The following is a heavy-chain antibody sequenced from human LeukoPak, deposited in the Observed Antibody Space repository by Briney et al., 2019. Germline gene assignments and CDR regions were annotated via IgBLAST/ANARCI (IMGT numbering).Heavy chain of an antibody. CDR2: ISSSSSYI. CDR1: GFTFSSYA. D-gene: IGHD6-13*01. CDR3: ASGITAAVDAFDI. J-gene: IGHJ3*02. V-gene: IGHV3-21*01. Sequence: GGSLRLSCAASGFTFSSYAMSWVRQAPGKGLEWVSSISSSSSYIYYADSVKGRVTISRDNAKNSLYLQMNSLRAEDTAVYYCASGITAAVDAFDIWGQGTMVTVS.